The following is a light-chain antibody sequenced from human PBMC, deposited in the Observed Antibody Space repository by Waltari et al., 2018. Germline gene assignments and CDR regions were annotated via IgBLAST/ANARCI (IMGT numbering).Light chain of an antibody. CDR2: ENR. V-gene: IGLV1-51*02. CDR1: SSNIGNNY. Sequence: QSVLTQPPSVSAAPGQRVTISCSGGSSNIGNNYVSWYRQFPGKAPKLLIYENRERPSGIPGRFSGSKSGTSATLDITGLQAGDEADYYCGTWDSSLSGAVFGGGTHLTVL. J-gene: IGLJ7*01. CDR3: GTWDSSLSGAV.